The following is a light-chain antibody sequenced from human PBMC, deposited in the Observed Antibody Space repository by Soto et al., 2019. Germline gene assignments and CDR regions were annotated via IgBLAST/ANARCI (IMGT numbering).Light chain of an antibody. J-gene: IGLJ2*01. V-gene: IGLV2-8*01. CDR3: SSYGGSNNLI. CDR1: SSDVGGYNY. CDR2: DVS. Sequence: QSVLTHPPSASGSPGQSVTISCTGTSSDVGGYNYVSWYQQHPGKAPKLMIYDVSERPSGVPDRFSGSKSGNTASLTVSGLQAEDEADYYCSSYGGSNNLIFGGGTQLTVL.